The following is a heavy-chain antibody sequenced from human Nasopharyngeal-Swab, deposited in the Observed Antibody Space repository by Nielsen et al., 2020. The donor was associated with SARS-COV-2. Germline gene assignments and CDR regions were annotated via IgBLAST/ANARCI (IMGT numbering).Heavy chain of an antibody. CDR1: GFTFSSYC. D-gene: IGHD3-16*01. J-gene: IGHJ4*02. V-gene: IGHV3-7*05. CDR2: IKEDGSEK. CDR3: ARDYTRFDY. Sequence: GGSPRLSCAASGFTFSSYCMSWVRQAPGKGLEWVAYIKEDGSEKYFVDSVKGRFTISRDDAKNSLYLQMNSLRAEDTAVYYCARDYTRFDYWGQGTLVTVPS.